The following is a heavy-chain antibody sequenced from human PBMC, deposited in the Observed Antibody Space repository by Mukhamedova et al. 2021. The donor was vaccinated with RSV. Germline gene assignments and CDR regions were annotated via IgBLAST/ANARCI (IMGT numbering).Heavy chain of an antibody. V-gene: IGHV3-23*01. D-gene: IGHD2-15*01. CDR3: AKRRDLEVGPFVY. CDR2: IRGSAGSS. J-gene: IGHJ4*02. Sequence: GLEWVSAIRGSAGSSYYADSAKGRFTISRDNSKNTLYLQLNSLRAEDTAVYYCAKRRDLEVGPFVYLCPGTLVTDSS.